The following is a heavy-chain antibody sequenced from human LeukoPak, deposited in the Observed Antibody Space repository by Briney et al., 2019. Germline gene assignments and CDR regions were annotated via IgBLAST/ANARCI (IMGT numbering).Heavy chain of an antibody. J-gene: IGHJ4*02. CDR2: IYWNDDK. D-gene: IGHD3-22*01. V-gene: IGHV2-5*01. CDR3: AHKPHDSVYSVMAFDY. CDR1: GFSLSTSGVG. Sequence: SGPTLVNPTQTLTLTCTFSGFSLSTSGVGVGWIRQPPGKALEWLALIYWNDDKRYSPSLKSRLTITKDTSKNQVVLTMTNMDPVDTATYYCAHKPHDSVYSVMAFDYWGQGTLVTVSS.